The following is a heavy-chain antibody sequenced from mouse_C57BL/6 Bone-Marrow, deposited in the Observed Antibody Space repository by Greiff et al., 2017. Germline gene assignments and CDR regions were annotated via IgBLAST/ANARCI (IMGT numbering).Heavy chain of an antibody. Sequence: QVQLQQSGPELVKPGASVKISCKASGYAFSSSWMNWVKQRPGKGLEWIGRIYPGDGDTNYNGKFKGKATLTADTSSSTAYMQLSSLTSEDTAVYFCGREGGGNWVDWGKGTTLTVSS. J-gene: IGHJ2*01. CDR2: IYPGDGDT. CDR1: GYAFSSSW. CDR3: GREGGGNWVD. V-gene: IGHV1-82*01. D-gene: IGHD4-1*01.